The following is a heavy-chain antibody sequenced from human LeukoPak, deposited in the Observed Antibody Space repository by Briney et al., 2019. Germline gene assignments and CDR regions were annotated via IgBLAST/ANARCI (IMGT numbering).Heavy chain of an antibody. CDR1: GGSISNYY. Sequence: SETLSLTCTVSGGSISNYYWSWIRQPPGKGLEWIGYIYYSGSTNYNPSLKSRVTISVDTSKNQFSLKLSSVTAADTAVYYCARVVDSSGSDAFDIWGQGTMVTVSS. CDR3: ARVVDSSGSDAFDI. CDR2: IYYSGST. J-gene: IGHJ3*02. V-gene: IGHV4-59*01. D-gene: IGHD3-22*01.